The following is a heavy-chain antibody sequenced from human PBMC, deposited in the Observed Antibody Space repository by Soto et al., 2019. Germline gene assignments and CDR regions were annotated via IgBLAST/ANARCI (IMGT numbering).Heavy chain of an antibody. J-gene: IGHJ6*02. CDR2: IYHGGSV. CDR3: ARTFDYYGMDV. Sequence: TLSLTCAFSGYSMTSGYYWGWVRQPPGKGLEWLGSIYHGGSVYYNPSLKSRVTLSLDASKNHFSLHLTSVTAADTAVYYCARTFDYYGMDVWGQGTAVTVSS. D-gene: IGHD3-3*01. CDR1: GYSMTSGYY. V-gene: IGHV4-38-2*01.